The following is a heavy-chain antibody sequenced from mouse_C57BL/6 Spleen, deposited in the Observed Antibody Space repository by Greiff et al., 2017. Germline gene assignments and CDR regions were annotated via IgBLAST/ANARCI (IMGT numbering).Heavy chain of an antibody. Sequence: EVKLEESGPELVKPGASVKISCKASGYSFTGYYMNWVKQSPEKSLEWIGEINPSTGGTTYNQKFKAKATLTVDKSSSTAYMQLKSLTSEDSAVYYCSFHYYAMDYWGQGTSVTVSS. CDR1: GYSFTGYY. CDR3: SFHYYAMDY. J-gene: IGHJ4*01. D-gene: IGHD1-2*01. CDR2: INPSTGGT. V-gene: IGHV1-42*01.